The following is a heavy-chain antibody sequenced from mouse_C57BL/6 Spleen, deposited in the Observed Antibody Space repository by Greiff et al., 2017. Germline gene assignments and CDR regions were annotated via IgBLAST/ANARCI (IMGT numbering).Heavy chain of an antibody. D-gene: IGHD2-1*01. V-gene: IGHV1-72*01. CDR2: IDPNSGGT. CDR1: GYTFTSYW. J-gene: IGHJ4*01. CDR3: ARRMVKANYYAMDY. Sequence: VQLQQSGAELVKPGASVKLSCKASGYTFTSYWMHWVKQRPGRGLEWIGRIDPNSGGTKYNEKFKSKATLTVDKPSSTAYMQLSSLTSEDSAVYYCARRMVKANYYAMDYWGQGTSVTVSS.